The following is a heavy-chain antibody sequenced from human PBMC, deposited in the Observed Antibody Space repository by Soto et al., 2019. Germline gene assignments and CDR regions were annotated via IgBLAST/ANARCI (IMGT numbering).Heavy chain of an antibody. Sequence: ASVKVSCKVSGYTLTELSMHWVRKAPGKGLEWMGGFDPEDGETIYAQKFQGRVTMTEDTSTDTAYMELSSLRAEDTAVYYCAKDRGVLTDYGGSTVLRGQGTLVTVSS. J-gene: IGHJ4*02. CDR3: AKDRGVLTDYGGSTVL. CDR1: GYTLTELS. CDR2: FDPEDGET. V-gene: IGHV1-24*01. D-gene: IGHD4-17*01.